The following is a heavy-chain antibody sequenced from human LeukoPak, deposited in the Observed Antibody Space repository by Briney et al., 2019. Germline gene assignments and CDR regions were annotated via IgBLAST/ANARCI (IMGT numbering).Heavy chain of an antibody. Sequence: SETLSLTCTVSGGSIRSYYWSWIRQPPGKGLEWIGYIYYSGSTNYNPSLKSRVTISVDTSKNQFSLKLSSVTAADTAVYYCARLTRPPVGYYYGMDVWGQGTTVTVSS. CDR2: IYYSGST. CDR1: GGSIRSYY. V-gene: IGHV4-59*08. J-gene: IGHJ6*02. CDR3: ARLTRPPVGYYYGMDV. D-gene: IGHD1-26*01.